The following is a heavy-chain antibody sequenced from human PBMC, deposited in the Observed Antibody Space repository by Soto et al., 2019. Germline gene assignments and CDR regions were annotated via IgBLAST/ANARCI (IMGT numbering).Heavy chain of an antibody. CDR1: GFTFSNYA. V-gene: IGHV3-23*01. D-gene: IGHD4-17*01. Sequence: EVQLLESGGGLVQPGGSLRLSCVASGFTFSNYAMSWVRQAPGQGLEWVSGISGSGGSTYYADSVKGRFTISRDNSKNTLYLQMNSLRAEDTAVYYCWKVRRYYGDYRGAFDSWGQGTLVTVSS. CDR3: WKVRRYYGDYRGAFDS. CDR2: ISGSGGST. J-gene: IGHJ4*02.